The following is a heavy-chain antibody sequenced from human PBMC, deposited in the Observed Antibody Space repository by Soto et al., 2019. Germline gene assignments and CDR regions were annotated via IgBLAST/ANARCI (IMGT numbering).Heavy chain of an antibody. V-gene: IGHV1-8*01. Sequence: VASVKVSCKASGYTFTSYDINWVRQATGQGLEWMGWMNPNSGNTGYAQKFQGRVTMTRNTSISTAYMELSSLRSEDTAVYYCARIPTRGTGTTRNYYYYGMDVWGQGTTVTVSS. J-gene: IGHJ6*02. CDR3: ARIPTRGTGTTRNYYYYGMDV. D-gene: IGHD1-1*01. CDR2: MNPNSGNT. CDR1: GYTFTSYD.